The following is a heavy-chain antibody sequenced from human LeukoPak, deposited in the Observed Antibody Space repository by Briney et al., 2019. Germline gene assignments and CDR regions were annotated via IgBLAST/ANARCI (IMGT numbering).Heavy chain of an antibody. CDR3: ARESEYSSSNYYYYGMDV. D-gene: IGHD6-6*01. CDR2: IYTSGST. Sequence: SQTLSLTCTVSGGSISSGSYYWRWIRQPAGKGLEWIVRIYTSGSTNYNPSLKSRVTISVDTSKNQFSLKLSSVTAADTAVYYCARESEYSSSNYYYYGMDVWGQGTTVTVSS. CDR1: GGSISSGSYY. V-gene: IGHV4-61*02. J-gene: IGHJ6*02.